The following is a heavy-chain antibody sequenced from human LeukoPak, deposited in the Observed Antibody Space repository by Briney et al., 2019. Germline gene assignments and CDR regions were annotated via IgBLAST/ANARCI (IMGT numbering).Heavy chain of an antibody. J-gene: IGHJ4*02. CDR2: IYSDGST. V-gene: IGHV3-53*01. Sequence: GGSLRLSCAASGFTVSSNYMSWLRQAPGKGLEWVSIIYSDGSTYYADSVKGRFTISRDNSKNTLYLQMNSLRAEDTAVYYCARARRGYSYVLDYWGQGTLVTVSS. D-gene: IGHD5-18*01. CDR1: GFTVSSNY. CDR3: ARARRGYSYVLDY.